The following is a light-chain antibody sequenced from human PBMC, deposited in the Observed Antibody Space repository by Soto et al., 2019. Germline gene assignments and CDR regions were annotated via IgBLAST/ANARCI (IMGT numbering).Light chain of an antibody. CDR1: SSNLGSNF. CDR3: AAWDNSLSGVL. Sequence: QSVLTQPPSASGTPGQRVTISCSGSSSNLGSNFVYWYQQLPGTAPKLLIYKNDQRPSGVAGRFSGSKSGTSASLAISGLRSEDEADYYCAAWDNSLSGVLFGGGTKLTVL. V-gene: IGLV1-47*01. CDR2: KND. J-gene: IGLJ3*02.